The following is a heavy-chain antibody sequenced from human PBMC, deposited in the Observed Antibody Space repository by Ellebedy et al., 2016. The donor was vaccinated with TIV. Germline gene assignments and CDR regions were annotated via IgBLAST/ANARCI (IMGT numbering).Heavy chain of an antibody. V-gene: IGHV3-74*01. J-gene: IGHJ4*02. CDR1: GFTLSTYG. D-gene: IGHD6-13*01. CDR2: INTDESTT. CDR3: VRLRIAAAGRSFDY. Sequence: PGGSLRLSCAASGFTLSTYGVHWVRQAPGKGLVWVSRINTDESTTNYADSVNGRFTISRDNAKNTRYLQMNSLRAEDTAVYYCVRLRIAAAGRSFDYWGQGTLVTVSS.